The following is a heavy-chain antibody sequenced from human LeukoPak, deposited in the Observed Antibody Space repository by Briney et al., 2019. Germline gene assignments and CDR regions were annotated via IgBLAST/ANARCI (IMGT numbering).Heavy chain of an antibody. Sequence: PSETLSLTCTVSGGFISSGSYYWSWIRQPAGKGLEWIGHIYTSGSTNYNPSLKSRVTISVDTSKNQFSLKLSSVTAADTVVYYCARARLYYGSGPIFDYWGQGTLVTVSS. CDR2: IYTSGST. CDR1: GGFISSGSYY. J-gene: IGHJ4*02. D-gene: IGHD3-10*01. CDR3: ARARLYYGSGPIFDY. V-gene: IGHV4-61*09.